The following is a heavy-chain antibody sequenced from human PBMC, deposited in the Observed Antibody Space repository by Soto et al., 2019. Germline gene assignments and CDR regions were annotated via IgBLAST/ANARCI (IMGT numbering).Heavy chain of an antibody. CDR3: ARESEDLTSNFDY. J-gene: IGHJ4*02. Sequence: GGSLRLSCAASGFTFTRDSMNWVRQAPGKGLEWVSSISSTTNYIYYGDSMKGRFTISRDNAKNSLYLEMNSLRAEDTAVYYCARESEDLTSNFDYWGQVTLVTVSS. CDR1: GFTFTRDS. V-gene: IGHV3-21*06. CDR2: ISSTTNYI.